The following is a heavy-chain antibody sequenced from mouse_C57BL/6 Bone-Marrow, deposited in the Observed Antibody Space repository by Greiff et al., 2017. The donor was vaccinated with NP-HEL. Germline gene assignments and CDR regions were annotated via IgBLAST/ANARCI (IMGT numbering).Heavy chain of an antibody. CDR1: GYTFTDYY. D-gene: IGHD4-1*02. CDR2: INPNNGGT. J-gene: IGHJ2*01. V-gene: IGHV1-26*01. CDR3: ASTGTEDY. Sequence: EVQLQQSGPELVKPGASVKISCKASGYTFTDYYMNWVKQSHGKSLEWIGDINPNNGGTSYNQKFKGKATLTVDKSSSTAYMELRSLTSEDSAVYYCASTGTEDYWGQGTTLTVSS.